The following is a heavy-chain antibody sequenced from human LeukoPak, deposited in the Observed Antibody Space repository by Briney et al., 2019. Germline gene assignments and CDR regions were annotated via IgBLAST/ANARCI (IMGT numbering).Heavy chain of an antibody. CDR1: GGSISSSNW. D-gene: IGHD3-10*01. CDR3: ARDHYAGAVWFGELSGYMDV. J-gene: IGHJ6*03. Sequence: SETLSLTCAVSGGSISSSNWWSWVRQPPGKGLEWIGEIYHSGSTNYNPSLKSRVTISVDKSKNQFSLKLSSVTAADTAVYYCARDHYAGAVWFGELSGYMDVWGKGTTVTVSS. V-gene: IGHV4-4*02. CDR2: IYHSGST.